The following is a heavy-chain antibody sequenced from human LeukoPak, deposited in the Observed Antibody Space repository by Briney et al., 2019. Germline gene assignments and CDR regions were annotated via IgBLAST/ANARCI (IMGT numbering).Heavy chain of an antibody. CDR1: GFTISDYY. CDR3: ASIRGYSGYDYLGSSDI. Sequence: PAGTLSLTCAASGFTISDYYMSWIRQAQGTGLERVSYISSSGSTIYYADSVKGRFTIYRDNAKNSLYLQMNSLRAEDTAVYYCASIRGYSGYDYLGSSDIWGQGTMVTVSS. J-gene: IGHJ3*02. V-gene: IGHV3-11*04. D-gene: IGHD5-12*01. CDR2: ISSSGSTI.